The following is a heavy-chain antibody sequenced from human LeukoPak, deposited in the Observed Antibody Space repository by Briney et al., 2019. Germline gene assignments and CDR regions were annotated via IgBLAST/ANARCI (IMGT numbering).Heavy chain of an antibody. Sequence: GGSLRLSCPASGFTFSSYWRSWVRHPPWKGLEWVANIKQDGSEKYYVDSVKGRFTISRDNAMNSLYLQMNRLRAADTAVYYCASRRYCSSTSCYYYYYGMDVWGKGTTVTVSS. CDR1: GFTFSSYW. CDR2: IKQDGSEK. D-gene: IGHD2-2*01. J-gene: IGHJ6*04. V-gene: IGHV3-7*03. CDR3: ASRRYCSSTSCYYYYYGMDV.